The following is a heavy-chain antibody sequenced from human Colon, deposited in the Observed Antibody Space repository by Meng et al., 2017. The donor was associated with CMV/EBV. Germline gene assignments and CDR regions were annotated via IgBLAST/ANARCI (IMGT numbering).Heavy chain of an antibody. J-gene: IGHJ6*02. V-gene: IGHV4-59*01. CDR3: AKSSRFSHYYGMDV. Sequence: SETLSLTCNVYGGSISNYYWSWIRQAPGKGLEWMGYNYDSGSTKYNPSLKSRVTISVDRSKNQFSLRLRSVTAADTAVYYCAKSSRFSHYYGMDVWGQGTTVTVSS. D-gene: IGHD3-3*01. CDR2: NYDSGST. CDR1: GGSISNYY.